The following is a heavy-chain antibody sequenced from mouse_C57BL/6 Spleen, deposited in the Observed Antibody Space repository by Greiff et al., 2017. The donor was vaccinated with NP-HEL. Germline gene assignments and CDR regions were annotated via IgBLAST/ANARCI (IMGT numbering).Heavy chain of an antibody. Sequence: EVQLQQSGPVLVKPGASVKMSCKASGYTFTDYYMNWVKQSHGKSLEWIGVINPYNGGTSYNQKFKGKATLTVDKSSSTAYMALNSLTSEDSAVYYCARIYYGYEGFAYWGQGTLVTVSA. D-gene: IGHD2-2*01. V-gene: IGHV1-19*01. J-gene: IGHJ3*01. CDR1: GYTFTDYY. CDR2: INPYNGGT. CDR3: ARIYYGYEGFAY.